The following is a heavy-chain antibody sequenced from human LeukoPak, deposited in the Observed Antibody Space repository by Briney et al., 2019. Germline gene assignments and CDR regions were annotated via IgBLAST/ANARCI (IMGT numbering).Heavy chain of an antibody. J-gene: IGHJ4*02. CDR2: IKQDGSET. CDR1: GFSFSGYW. CDR3: AREEVKSFDN. V-gene: IGHV3-7*03. Sequence: GGSLRLSCAASGFSFSGYWMTWVRQAPGKGLEWVANIKQDGSETSYVTSVRGRFTISRDNAENSLYLQMNNLRVEDTAVYFCAREEVKSFDNWGQGTLVTVSS.